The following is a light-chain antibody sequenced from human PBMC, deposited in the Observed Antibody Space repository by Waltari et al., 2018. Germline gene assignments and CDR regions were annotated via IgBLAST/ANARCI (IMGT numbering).Light chain of an antibody. CDR2: WAS. CDR3: QQYYSTLRT. Sequence: DIVMTQSPDSLAVSLGERATINCKSSQSVLYSSNNKNYLAWYQQKPGQPPKLLIYWASTRESGVPDRFSGSGSGTDFTLTISSLQAEDVAVYYCQQYYSTLRTFGQGTKLEI. CDR1: QSVLYSSNNKNY. J-gene: IGKJ2*01. V-gene: IGKV4-1*01.